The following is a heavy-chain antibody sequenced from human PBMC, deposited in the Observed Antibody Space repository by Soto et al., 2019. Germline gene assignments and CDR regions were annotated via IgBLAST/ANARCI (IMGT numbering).Heavy chain of an antibody. CDR3: ARDMGAPTDY. D-gene: IGHD3-16*01. CDR1: GGSISSGGYS. Sequence: SETLSLTCAVSGGSISSGGYSWSWSWIRQPPGKGLEWIGNIYHSGSTYYNPSLKSRVTISVDGSKNQFSLKLNSVTAADTAVYYCARDMGAPTDYWGQGTLVTVSS. CDR2: IYHSGST. V-gene: IGHV4-30-2*01. J-gene: IGHJ4*02.